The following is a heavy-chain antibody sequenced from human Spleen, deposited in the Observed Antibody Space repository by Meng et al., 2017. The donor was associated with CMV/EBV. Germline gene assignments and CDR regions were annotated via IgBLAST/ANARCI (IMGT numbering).Heavy chain of an antibody. CDR2: VYYSGST. J-gene: IGHJ2*01. Sequence: VSGGSVSSDSDYWSWLRQPPGKGLEWVGYVYYSGSTNYNPSLKSRVTMSVDTSKNQFSLKLQSVTAADTAIYYCARESPYYYWYFDLWGRGTLVTVSS. D-gene: IGHD2-21*01. V-gene: IGHV4-61*01. CDR1: GGSVSSDSDY. CDR3: ARESPYYYWYFDL.